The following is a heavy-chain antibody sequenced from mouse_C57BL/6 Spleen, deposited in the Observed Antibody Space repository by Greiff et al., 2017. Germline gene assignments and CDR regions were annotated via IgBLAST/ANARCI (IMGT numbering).Heavy chain of an antibody. J-gene: IGHJ2*01. Sequence: EVMLVESGEGLVKPGGSLKLSCAASGFTFSSYAMSWVRQTPEKRLEWVAYISSGGDYIYYADTVKGRFTISRDNARNTLYLQMSSLKSEDTAMYYCTRGLGQGYFDYWGQGTTLTVSS. CDR2: ISSGGDYI. D-gene: IGHD4-1*01. CDR1: GFTFSSYA. V-gene: IGHV5-9-1*02. CDR3: TRGLGQGYFDY.